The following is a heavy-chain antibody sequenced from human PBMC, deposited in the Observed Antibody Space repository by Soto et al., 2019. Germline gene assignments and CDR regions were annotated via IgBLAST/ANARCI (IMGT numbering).Heavy chain of an antibody. V-gene: IGHV1-18*01. CDR1: GYTFTSYG. CDR2: ISGYNGNT. CDR3: XXXXXXXXXXXAFDI. J-gene: IGHJ3*02. Sequence: QVQLVQSGAEVKKPGASVKVSCKASGYTFTSYGISWVRQAPXXXXXXMGWISGYNGNTNYAQKLQGRVTMTTDTXXXXXXXXXXXXXXXXXXXXXXXXXXXXXXXXXAFDIWGQGTMVTVSS.